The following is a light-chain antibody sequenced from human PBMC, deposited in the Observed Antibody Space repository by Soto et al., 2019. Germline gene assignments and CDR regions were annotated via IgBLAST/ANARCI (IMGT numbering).Light chain of an antibody. CDR2: EVS. CDR1: SSDIGGYNY. Sequence: QSALTQPASVSGSPGQSITISCTGTSSDIGGYNYVSWYQQHPGKVPKLIIYEVSNRPSGVSYRFSGSKSGNTASLTISGLRAEAGADYSCTSNTGDIVWVFGGGPSLT. J-gene: IGLJ3*02. CDR3: TSNTGDIVWV. V-gene: IGLV2-14*01.